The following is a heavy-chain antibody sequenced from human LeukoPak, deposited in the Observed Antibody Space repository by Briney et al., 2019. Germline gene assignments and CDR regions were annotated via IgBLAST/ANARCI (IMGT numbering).Heavy chain of an antibody. Sequence: SETLSLTCTVSGGSFSSSSFNWAWIRQPPGKGLEWIGAIYYSGHTYYNPSLKGRVTMSADTSKTQFSLKLSSVTAADTAVYYCAREIHYDILTGYPGYYMDVWGKGTTVTVSS. CDR3: AREIHYDILTGYPGYYMDV. CDR2: IYYSGHT. CDR1: GGSFSSSSFN. V-gene: IGHV4-39*02. J-gene: IGHJ6*03. D-gene: IGHD3-9*01.